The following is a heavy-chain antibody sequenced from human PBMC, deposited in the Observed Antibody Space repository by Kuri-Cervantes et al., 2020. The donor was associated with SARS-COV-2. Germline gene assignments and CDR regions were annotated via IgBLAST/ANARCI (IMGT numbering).Heavy chain of an antibody. V-gene: IGHV3-23*01. CDR1: GFTFSSYA. Sequence: GGSLRLSCAASGFTFSSYAMSWVRQAPGKGLEWVSAISGSGGSTYYADSVKGRFAISRDNSKNTLYLQMGSLRAEDMAVYYCARDPSFDIWGQGTMVTVSS. J-gene: IGHJ3*02. CDR2: ISGSGGST. CDR3: ARDPSFDI.